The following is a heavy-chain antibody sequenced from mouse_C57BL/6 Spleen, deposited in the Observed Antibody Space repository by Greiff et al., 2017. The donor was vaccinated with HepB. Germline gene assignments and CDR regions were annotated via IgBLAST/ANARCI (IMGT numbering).Heavy chain of an antibody. CDR1: GFTFSDAW. CDR3: TRRSLRGAMDY. J-gene: IGHJ4*01. V-gene: IGHV6-6*01. CDR2: IRNKANNHAT. D-gene: IGHD6-5*01. Sequence: EVQVVESGGGLVQPGGSMKLSCAASGFTFSDAWMDWVRQSPEKGLEWVAEIRNKANNHATYYAESVKGRFTISRDDSKSSVYLQMNSLRAEDTGIYYCTRRSLRGAMDYWGQGTSVTVSS.